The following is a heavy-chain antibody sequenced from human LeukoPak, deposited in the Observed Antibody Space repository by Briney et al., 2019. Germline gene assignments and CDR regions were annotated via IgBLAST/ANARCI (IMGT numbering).Heavy chain of an antibody. D-gene: IGHD3-22*01. CDR3: ARYPPTLGYYGSSGFFL. CDR2: MSPVLGIA. CDR1: GGTFTSYA. V-gene: IGHV1-69*10. J-gene: IGHJ1*01. Sequence: PGASLRVSCTASGGTFTSYAISWVRQAPGQGLEWVGRMSPVLGIANNAKKCQGRVTSPADTSPSTAYIALSSLRSEDTAVYYCARYPPTLGYYGSSGFFLWGQGTLVTVSS.